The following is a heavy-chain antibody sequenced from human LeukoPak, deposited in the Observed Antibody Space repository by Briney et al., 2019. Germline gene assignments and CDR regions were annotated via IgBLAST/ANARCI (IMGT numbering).Heavy chain of an antibody. J-gene: IGHJ3*02. CDR3: AKSNGYGLVDI. CDR1: GYSISSGNY. D-gene: IGHD3-10*01. Sequence: SETLSLTCTVSGYSISSGNYWGWIRQPPGKGLEWIGNIFYSGSTYYSPSLKSRVTISLDTSRNQFSLKLNSVTAADTAVYYCAKSNGYGLVDIWGQGTMVTVSS. V-gene: IGHV4-38-2*02. CDR2: IFYSGST.